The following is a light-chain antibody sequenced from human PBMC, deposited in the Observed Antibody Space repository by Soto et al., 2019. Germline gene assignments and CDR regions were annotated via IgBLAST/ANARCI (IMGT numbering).Light chain of an antibody. CDR2: GAS. CDR1: QSVSSD. V-gene: IGKV3-15*01. J-gene: IGKJ3*01. Sequence: EIVMTQSPATLSVSPGEGVTLSCRASQSVSSDLAWYQQKPGQSPRLLMYGASTRATDIPARFSGGGSGTEFPLTISSLQSEDVAILYWQQDHGWPPITFGPVTKVDIK. CDR3: QQDHGWPPIT.